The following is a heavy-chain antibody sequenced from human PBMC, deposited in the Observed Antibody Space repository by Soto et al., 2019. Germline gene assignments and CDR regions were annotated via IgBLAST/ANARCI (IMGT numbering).Heavy chain of an antibody. CDR2: ISYDGSNK. CDR1: GFTFSSYG. Sequence: GGSLRLSCAASGFTFSSYGMHWVRQAPGKGLEWVAVISYDGSNKYYADSVKGRFTISRDNSKNTLYLQMNSLRAEDTAVYYCAKDIEYSSSWYDFDYWGQGTLVTVSS. CDR3: AKDIEYSSSWYDFDY. J-gene: IGHJ4*02. V-gene: IGHV3-30*18. D-gene: IGHD6-13*01.